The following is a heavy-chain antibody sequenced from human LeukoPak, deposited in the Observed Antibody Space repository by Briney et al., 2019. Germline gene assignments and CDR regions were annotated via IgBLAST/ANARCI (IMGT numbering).Heavy chain of an antibody. D-gene: IGHD5-12*01. CDR3: ARVATEGEFDY. Sequence: GASVKVSCKASGDTFSSYAIRWVRQAPGQGLEWMGRIIPILGIANYAQKFQGRVTITADESTSTAYMELSSLRSEDTAVYYCARVATEGEFDYWGQGTLVTVSS. J-gene: IGHJ4*02. CDR1: GDTFSSYA. V-gene: IGHV1-69*04. CDR2: IIPILGIA.